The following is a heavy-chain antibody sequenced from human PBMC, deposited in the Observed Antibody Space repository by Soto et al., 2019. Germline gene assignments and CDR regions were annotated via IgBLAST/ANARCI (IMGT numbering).Heavy chain of an antibody. J-gene: IGHJ4*02. Sequence: GGSLRLSCAASGFTFSSYWMHWVRQAPGKGLVWVSRISADGSSRTHADSVKGRFTISRDNAKNTLYLQMDSLRAEDTAVYYCARGTVGLSDYWGQGTLVTVSS. D-gene: IGHD4-4*01. V-gene: IGHV3-74*01. CDR1: GFTFSSYW. CDR3: ARGTVGLSDY. CDR2: ISADGSSR.